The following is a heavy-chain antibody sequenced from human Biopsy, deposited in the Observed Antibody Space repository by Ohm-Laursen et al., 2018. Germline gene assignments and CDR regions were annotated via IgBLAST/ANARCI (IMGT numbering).Heavy chain of an antibody. J-gene: IGHJ6*02. CDR3: ARGTYCDNDDCYTSGLDV. CDR1: GFTFGSYD. D-gene: IGHD2-21*01. V-gene: IGHV3-13*01. CDR2: IGTTGDT. Sequence: SLRLSCAASGFTFGSYDMHWVRQGIGKGLEWVSAIGTTGDTYYAGSVKGRFTISRESATNSLYLQMNSLRAGDTAVYYCARGTYCDNDDCYTSGLDVWGQGTTVTVSS.